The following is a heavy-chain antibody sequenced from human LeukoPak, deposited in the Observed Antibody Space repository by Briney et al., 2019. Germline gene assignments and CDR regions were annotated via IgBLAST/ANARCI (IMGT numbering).Heavy chain of an antibody. CDR2: ISSSSSYI. J-gene: IGHJ4*02. Sequence: GGSLRLSCAASGFTFSSYSINWVRQAPGKGLEWVSSISSSSSYIYYADSVKGRFTISRDNAKNSLYVQMNSLRAEDTAVYYCARSPFHGDYHFDYWGQGTLVTVSS. V-gene: IGHV3-21*01. CDR3: ARSPFHGDYHFDY. CDR1: GFTFSSYS. D-gene: IGHD4-17*01.